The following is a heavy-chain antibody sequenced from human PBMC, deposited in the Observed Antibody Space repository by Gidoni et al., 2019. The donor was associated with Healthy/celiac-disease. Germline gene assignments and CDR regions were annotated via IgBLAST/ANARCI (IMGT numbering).Heavy chain of an antibody. V-gene: IGHV3-30*18. Sequence: QVQLVESGGGVVQPGRSLRLSCAASGFTFSSYGMPWVRQAPGKGLAWVAVISYDGSNKYYADSVKGRFTISRDNSKNTLYLQMNSLRAEDTAVYYCAKDTAPDIVVVPAAINGMDVWGQGTTVTVSS. CDR3: AKDTAPDIVVVPAAINGMDV. J-gene: IGHJ6*02. CDR2: ISYDGSNK. D-gene: IGHD2-2*02. CDR1: GFTFSSYG.